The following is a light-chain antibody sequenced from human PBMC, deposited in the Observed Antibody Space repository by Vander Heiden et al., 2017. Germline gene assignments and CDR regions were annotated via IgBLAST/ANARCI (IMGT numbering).Light chain of an antibody. Sequence: QSVLTQPPSASGTPGQRVTISCSGSSSNIGSTTVNWYQHLPGTAPKLLIYSSDQRPSGVPDRFSGSKSGTSASLAISGLQSEDEADYYCAAWDDSLNGRHVFGTGTKVTVL. V-gene: IGLV1-44*01. CDR3: AAWDDSLNGRHV. J-gene: IGLJ1*01. CDR2: SSD. CDR1: SSNIGSTT.